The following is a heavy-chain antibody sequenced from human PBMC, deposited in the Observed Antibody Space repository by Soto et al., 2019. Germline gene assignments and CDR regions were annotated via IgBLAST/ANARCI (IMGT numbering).Heavy chain of an antibody. CDR3: ARESSGYSGYDHHFDY. J-gene: IGHJ4*02. D-gene: IGHD5-12*01. CDR1: GYTFTSYA. V-gene: IGHV1-3*01. Sequence: GASVKVSCKASGYTFTSYAMHWVRQAPGQRLEWMGWINAGNGNTKYSQKFQGRVTITRDTSASTAYMELSSLRSEDTAVYYCARESSGYSGYDHHFDYWGQGTLVTVSS. CDR2: INAGNGNT.